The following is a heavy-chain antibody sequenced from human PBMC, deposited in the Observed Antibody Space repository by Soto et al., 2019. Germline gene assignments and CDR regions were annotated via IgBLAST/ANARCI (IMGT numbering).Heavy chain of an antibody. CDR2: INHSGST. Sequence: SETLSLTCAVYGGSFSGYYWSWIRQPPGKGLEWIGEINHSGSTNYNPSLKSRVTISVDTSKNQFSLKLSSVTAADTAVYYCARGPDYYGSGSYYIYDAFDIWGQGTMVTVSS. V-gene: IGHV4-34*01. D-gene: IGHD3-10*01. CDR3: ARGPDYYGSGSYYIYDAFDI. J-gene: IGHJ3*02. CDR1: GGSFSGYY.